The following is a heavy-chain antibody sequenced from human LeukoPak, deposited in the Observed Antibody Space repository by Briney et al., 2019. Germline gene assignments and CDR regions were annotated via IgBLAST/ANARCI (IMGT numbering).Heavy chain of an antibody. Sequence: GGSLRLSCATSGFTFSSYGMHWVRQAPGKGLEWVAVISYDGSNKYSADSVKGRFTISRDNSKNTLYLQMNSLRAEDAAVYYCATGYSSSWYPHYFDYWGQGTLVTVSS. D-gene: IGHD6-13*01. J-gene: IGHJ4*02. CDR2: ISYDGSNK. CDR3: ATGYSSSWYPHYFDY. CDR1: GFTFSSYG. V-gene: IGHV3-30*03.